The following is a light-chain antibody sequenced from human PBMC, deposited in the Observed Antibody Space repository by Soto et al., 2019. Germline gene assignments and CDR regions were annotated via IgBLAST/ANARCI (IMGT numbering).Light chain of an antibody. CDR3: NSYTSSSNPYV. Sequence: QSLLTQPASVSGSPGQSITISCTGTSSDVGGYNYVSWCQQHPGKVPKLMIYDVSNRPSGVSSRFSGSKSGNTASLTVSGLQAEDEADYYCNSYTSSSNPYVFGTGTKVTVL. CDR2: DVS. J-gene: IGLJ1*01. V-gene: IGLV2-14*01. CDR1: SSDVGGYNY.